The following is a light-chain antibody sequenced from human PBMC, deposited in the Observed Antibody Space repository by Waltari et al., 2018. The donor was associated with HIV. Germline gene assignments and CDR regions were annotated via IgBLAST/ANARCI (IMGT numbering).Light chain of an antibody. Sequence: QSALTQPRSVSGSPGQTVSMSCTGADSNLRGNNFVSWYQQHAGRAPRVVIFDVDKRPSAVSGRLPASESGDTASLTISGLQPDDEAIYYCSAYLASSSWVFGSGT. CDR1: DSNLRGNNF. CDR3: SAYLASSSWV. V-gene: IGLV2-11*01. J-gene: IGLJ3*02. CDR2: DVD.